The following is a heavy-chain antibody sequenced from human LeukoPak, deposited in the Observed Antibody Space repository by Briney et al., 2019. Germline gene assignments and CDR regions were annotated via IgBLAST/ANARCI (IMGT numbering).Heavy chain of an antibody. J-gene: IGHJ4*02. D-gene: IGHD2-2*01. CDR3: ARKDIVVVPAASYYFDY. Sequence: SETLSLTCAVYDGSFSGYYWSWIRQPPGKGLEWIGEINHSGSTNYNPSLKSRVTISVDTSKNQFSLKLSSVTAADTAVYYCARKDIVVVPAASYYFDYWGQGTLVTVSS. CDR2: INHSGST. CDR1: DGSFSGYY. V-gene: IGHV4-34*01.